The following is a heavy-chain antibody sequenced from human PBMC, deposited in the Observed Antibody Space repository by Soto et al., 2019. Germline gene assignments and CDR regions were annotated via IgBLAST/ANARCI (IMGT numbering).Heavy chain of an antibody. CDR3: AREPHGGSYLTFDY. V-gene: IGHV3-30-3*01. CDR2: ISYDGSNK. D-gene: IGHD1-26*01. J-gene: IGHJ4*02. Sequence: GGSLRLSCAASGFTFSSYAMHWVRQAPGKGLEWVAVISYDGSNKYYADSVKGRFTISRDNSKNTLYLQMNSLRAEDTAVYYCAREPHGGSYLTFDYWGQGTLVTVSS. CDR1: GFTFSSYA.